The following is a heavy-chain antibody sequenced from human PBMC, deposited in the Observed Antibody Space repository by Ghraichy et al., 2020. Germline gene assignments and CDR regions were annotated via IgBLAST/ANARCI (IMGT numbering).Heavy chain of an antibody. Sequence: GESLNISCAASGFTFSSYSMNWVRQAPGKGLEWVSYISSSSSTIYYADSVKGRFTISRDNAKNSLYLQMNSLRDEDTAVYYCARGFGVVVVAATPDYYYGMDVWGQGTTVTVSS. D-gene: IGHD2-15*01. CDR1: GFTFSSYS. J-gene: IGHJ6*02. V-gene: IGHV3-48*02. CDR3: ARGFGVVVVAATPDYYYGMDV. CDR2: ISSSSSTI.